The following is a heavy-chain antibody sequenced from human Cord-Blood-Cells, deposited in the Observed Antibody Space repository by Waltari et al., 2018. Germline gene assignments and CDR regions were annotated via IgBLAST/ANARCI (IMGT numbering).Heavy chain of an antibody. V-gene: IGHV2-5*02. J-gene: IGHJ3*02. CDR2: IYWDDDK. CDR1: GFSPSCRPPG. CDR3: AHGNWGSCCGAFDI. Sequence: QITLKASCRTLLKPTQTLSLTCSFSGFSPSCRPPGLGWSRPPPGKALEWLALIYWDDDKRYSPSLKSRLTITKDTSKNQVVLTMTNMDPVDTATYYCAHGNWGSCCGAFDIWGQGTMVTVSS. D-gene: IGHD7-27*01.